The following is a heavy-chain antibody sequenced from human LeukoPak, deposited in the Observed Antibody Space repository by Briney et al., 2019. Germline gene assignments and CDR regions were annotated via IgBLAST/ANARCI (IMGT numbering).Heavy chain of an antibody. Sequence: GGSLRLSCTASGFTFDDYAMHWVRQAPGKGLEWASGISWNSGSIGYADSVKGRFTISRDNAKNSLYLQMNSLRAEDTAVYYCARERYYYASRGIDYWGQGTLVTVSS. CDR1: GFTFDDYA. D-gene: IGHD3-10*01. J-gene: IGHJ4*02. CDR3: ARERYYYASRGIDY. V-gene: IGHV3-9*01. CDR2: ISWNSGSI.